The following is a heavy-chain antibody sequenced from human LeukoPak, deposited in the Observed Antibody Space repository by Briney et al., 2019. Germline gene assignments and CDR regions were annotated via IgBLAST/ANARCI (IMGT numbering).Heavy chain of an antibody. CDR1: GFTFSSYW. D-gene: IGHD4-23*01. J-gene: IGHJ5*02. Sequence: PGGSLRLSCAASGFTFSSYWMSWVRQAPGKGLEWVAVISYDGSNKYYADSVKGRFTISRDNSKNTLYLQMNSLRAEDTAVYYCARDDGGYGGNSGSGWFDPWGQGTLVTVSS. V-gene: IGHV3-30-3*01. CDR2: ISYDGSNK. CDR3: ARDDGGYGGNSGSGWFDP.